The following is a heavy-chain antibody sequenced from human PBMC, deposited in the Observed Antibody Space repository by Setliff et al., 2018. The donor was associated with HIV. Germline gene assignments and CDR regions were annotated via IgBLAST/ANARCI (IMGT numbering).Heavy chain of an antibody. Sequence: SETLSLTCTVSGDSIRNNYWWNWVRQAPGKGLEWIGEILGSTNYNPSLKSRVTFSIDRSKNQISLKLTSVTAADTAVYYCARRYTEYFDLWGRGTLVTVS. CDR2: ILGST. D-gene: IGHD2-2*02. CDR1: GDSIRNNYW. J-gene: IGHJ2*01. CDR3: ARRYTEYFDL. V-gene: IGHV4-4*02.